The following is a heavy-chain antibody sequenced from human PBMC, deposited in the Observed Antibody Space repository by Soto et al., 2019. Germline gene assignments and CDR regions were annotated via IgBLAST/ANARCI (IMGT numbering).Heavy chain of an antibody. J-gene: IGHJ5*01. CDR1: GCSISSYY. CDR2: IFYSGST. D-gene: IGHD3-10*02. CDR3: ASMIGDPVLSFDS. Sequence: QVQLPESGPGLVKPSETLSLTCTVSGCSISSYYWSWIRQPPGKGLEWIGFIFYSGSTSYNPSLKSRVTISIDTSEYQFSLKLKAVTAADTAVYYCASMIGDPVLSFDSWGQGTLVAVSS. V-gene: IGHV4-59*01.